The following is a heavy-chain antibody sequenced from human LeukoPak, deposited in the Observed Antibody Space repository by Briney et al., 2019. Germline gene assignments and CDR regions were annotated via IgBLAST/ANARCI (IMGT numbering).Heavy chain of an antibody. J-gene: IGHJ4*02. D-gene: IGHD3-10*01. V-gene: IGHV3-21*04. CDR1: GFTFSYFT. Sequence: GGSLRLSCTASGFTFSYFTMHWVRQAPGKGLEWVSSISNGGDYKRYAGSVRGRLTISRDNSKNTLYLEVISLTAEDTAVYYCAKDDAWLRFGEWSQGTLVTVSS. CDR3: AKDDAWLRFGE. CDR2: ISNGGDYK.